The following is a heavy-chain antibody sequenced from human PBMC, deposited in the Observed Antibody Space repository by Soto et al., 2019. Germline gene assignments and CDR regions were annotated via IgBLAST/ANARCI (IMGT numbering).Heavy chain of an antibody. J-gene: IGHJ3*02. CDR2: TYYRSKWYN. V-gene: IGHV6-1*01. CDR3: ARDSHDPPDAFDI. CDR1: GDSVSSNSAA. Sequence: SQTLSLTCAISGDSVSSNSAAWNWIRQPPSRGLEWLGRTYYRSKWYNDYAVSVKSRITINPDTSKSQFSLQLNSVTPEDTAVYYCARDSHDPPDAFDIWGQGTMVTVSS.